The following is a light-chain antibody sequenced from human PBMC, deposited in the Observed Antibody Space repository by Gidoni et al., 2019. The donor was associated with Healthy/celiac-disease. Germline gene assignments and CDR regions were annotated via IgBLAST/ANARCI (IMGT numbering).Light chain of an antibody. J-gene: IGKJ2*01. CDR1: QSVSSY. V-gene: IGKV3-11*01. CDR2: DAS. CDR3: QQRSNWPPYT. Sequence: ELVLTQSTATLSLSPGERATLSCRASQSVSSYLAWYKQKPGQAPRLLIYDASNRATGMPARFSGSGAGTDFTLTISSLVPEDFAVYYCQQRSNWPPYTFGQGTKLEIK.